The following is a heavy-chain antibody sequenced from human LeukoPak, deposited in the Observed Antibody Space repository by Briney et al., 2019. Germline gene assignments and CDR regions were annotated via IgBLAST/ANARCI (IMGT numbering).Heavy chain of an antibody. Sequence: SETLSLTCAVYGGSFSGYYWSWIRQPPGKGLEWIGYIYYSGSTNYNPSLKSRVTISVDTSKNQFSLKLSSVTAADTAVYYCARHGYYDSSGYYYDYWGQGTLVTVSS. CDR1: GGSFSGYY. CDR2: IYYSGST. V-gene: IGHV4-59*08. CDR3: ARHGYYDSSGYYYDY. J-gene: IGHJ4*02. D-gene: IGHD3-22*01.